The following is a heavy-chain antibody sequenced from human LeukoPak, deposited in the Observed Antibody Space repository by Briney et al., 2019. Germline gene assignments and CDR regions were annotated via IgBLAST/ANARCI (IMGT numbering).Heavy chain of an antibody. CDR3: ASRRDDGDCSLDY. V-gene: IGHV4-59*01. CDR1: GDSISSYY. Sequence: SETLSLTCTVSGDSISSYYWSWIRQPPGKGLEWIGYIYYSGSTNYNPSLKSRVTISVDTSKNQFSLKLSSVTAADTAVYYCASRRDDGDCSLDYWGQGTLVTVSS. D-gene: IGHD4-17*01. J-gene: IGHJ4*02. CDR2: IYYSGST.